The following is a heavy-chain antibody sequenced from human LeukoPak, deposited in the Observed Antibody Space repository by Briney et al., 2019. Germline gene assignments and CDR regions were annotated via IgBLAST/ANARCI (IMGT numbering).Heavy chain of an antibody. CDR1: GFTFSSYS. V-gene: IGHV3-48*01. CDR2: ISSSSSTI. D-gene: IGHD5-24*01. CDR3: ARGNGYNLDAFDI. J-gene: IGHJ3*02. Sequence: GGSLRLSCAASGFTFSSYSMNWVRQAPGMGLEWVSYISSSSSTIYYADSVKGRFTISRDNAKNSLYLQMNSLRAEDTAVYYCARGNGYNLDAFDIWGQGTMVTVSS.